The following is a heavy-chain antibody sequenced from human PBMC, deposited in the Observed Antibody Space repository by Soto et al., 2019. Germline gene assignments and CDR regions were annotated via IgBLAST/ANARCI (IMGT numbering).Heavy chain of an antibody. J-gene: IGHJ3*02. CDR1: GYTLTELS. CDR2: FDPEDGET. V-gene: IGHV1-24*01. D-gene: IGHD3-3*01. CDR3: ATAEGIFGVVIALSAFDI. Sequence: ASVKVSCKVSGYTLTELSMHWVRQAPGKGLEWVGGFDPEDGETIYAQKFQGRVTMTEDTSTDTAYMELSSLRSEDTAVYYCATAEGIFGVVIALSAFDIWGQGTMVT.